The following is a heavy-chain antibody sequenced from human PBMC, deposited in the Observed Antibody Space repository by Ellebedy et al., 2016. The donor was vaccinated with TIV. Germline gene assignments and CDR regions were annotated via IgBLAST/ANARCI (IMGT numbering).Heavy chain of an antibody. J-gene: IGHJ6*03. CDR2: ITSSSSHI. Sequence: GGSLRLXCAASGFTFSSYNMNWVRQAPGKGLEWVSSITSSSSHIYYADSVRGRFTISRDNAKNSLYLQMNSLRAEDTAVYYCARDPYSGAYYSYYYYMDVWGKGTTVIVSS. V-gene: IGHV3-21*01. CDR3: ARDPYSGAYYSYYYYMDV. D-gene: IGHD1-26*01. CDR1: GFTFSSYN.